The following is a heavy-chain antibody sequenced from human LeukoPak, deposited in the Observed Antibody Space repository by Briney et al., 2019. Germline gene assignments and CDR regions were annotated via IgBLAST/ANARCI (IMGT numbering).Heavy chain of an antibody. CDR3: ARDILRYCSGGSCYSDY. J-gene: IGHJ4*02. Sequence: GGSLRLSCAASGFTFSKHWMNWVRQAPGKGLEWVANIKEDGSEKYYVDFVKGRFTISRDNAKNSLYLQMNSLRAEDTALYYCARDILRYCSGGSCYSDYWGQGTLVTVSS. D-gene: IGHD2-15*01. CDR1: GFTFSKHW. V-gene: IGHV3-7*03. CDR2: IKEDGSEK.